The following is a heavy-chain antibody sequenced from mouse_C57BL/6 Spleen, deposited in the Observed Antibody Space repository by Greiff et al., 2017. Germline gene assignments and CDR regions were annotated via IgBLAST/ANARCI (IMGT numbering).Heavy chain of an antibody. CDR2: INPGSGGT. V-gene: IGHV1-54*01. CDR1: GYAFTNYL. D-gene: IGHD1-1*01. J-gene: IGHJ2*01. CDR3: ARWGTTVVADY. Sequence: VKLQESGAELVRPGTSVKVSCKASGYAFTNYLIEWVKQRPGQGLEWIGVINPGSGGTNYNEKFKGKATLTADKSSSTAYMQLSSLTSEDSAVYFCARWGTTVVADYWGQGTTLTVSS.